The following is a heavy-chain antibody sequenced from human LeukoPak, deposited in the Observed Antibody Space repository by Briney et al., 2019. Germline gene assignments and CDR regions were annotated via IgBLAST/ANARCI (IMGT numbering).Heavy chain of an antibody. CDR1: GGTFSSYT. D-gene: IGHD6-6*01. CDR2: IIPIFGTA. Sequence: SVKVSCKASGGTFSSYTFSWVRQAPGQGLEWMGGIIPIFGTANYAQKFQGRVTITTDESASTAYMELSSLRSEDTAVYYCARGPSKYSTSSIFYYYMDVWANGPRSPSP. V-gene: IGHV1-69*05. J-gene: IGHJ6*03. CDR3: ARGPSKYSTSSIFYYYMDV.